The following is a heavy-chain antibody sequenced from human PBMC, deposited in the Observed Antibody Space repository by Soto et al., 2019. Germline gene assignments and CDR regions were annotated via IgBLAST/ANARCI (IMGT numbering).Heavy chain of an antibody. V-gene: IGHV3-30*18. CDR2: ISYDGSNK. J-gene: IGHJ6*02. CDR3: AKDRGYDFDPPRYFYSGMDV. CDR1: GFTTRTYG. D-gene: IGHD5-12*01. Sequence: GGSLRLSCAVSGFTTRTYGMHWVRQAPGKGLEWVAVISYDGSNKYYGESVKGRVTISRDKSKNTVYLRMNSLKPEDTAVYLCAKDRGYDFDPPRYFYSGMDVWGQGTTVTVSS.